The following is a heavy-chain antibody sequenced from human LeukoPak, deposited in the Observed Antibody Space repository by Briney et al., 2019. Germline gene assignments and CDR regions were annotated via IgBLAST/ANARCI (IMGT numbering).Heavy chain of an antibody. J-gene: IGHJ4*02. CDR1: GGTFSSYA. CDR3: ARSVYGLRYFDWLLSGAPFDY. Sequence: ASVRVSCKASGGTFSSYAISWVRQAPGQGLEWTGGIIPIFGTANYAQKFQGRVTITADESTSTAYMELSSLRSEDTAVYYCARSVYGLRYFDWLLSGAPFDYWGQGTLVTVSS. D-gene: IGHD3-9*01. V-gene: IGHV1-69*13. CDR2: IIPIFGTA.